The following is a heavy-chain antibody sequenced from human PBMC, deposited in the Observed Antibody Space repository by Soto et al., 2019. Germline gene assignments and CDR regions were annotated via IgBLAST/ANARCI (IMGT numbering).Heavy chain of an antibody. J-gene: IGHJ6*02. CDR3: ARGHYDFWSGYYYYYYGMDV. V-gene: IGHV3-53*01. Sequence: GGSLRLSCAASGFTVSSNYMSWVRQAPGKGLEWVSVIYSGGSTYYADSVKGRFTISRDNSKNTLYLQMNSLRAEDTAVYYCARGHYDFWSGYYYYYYGMDVWGQGTTVTVSS. CDR1: GFTVSSNY. D-gene: IGHD3-3*01. CDR2: IYSGGST.